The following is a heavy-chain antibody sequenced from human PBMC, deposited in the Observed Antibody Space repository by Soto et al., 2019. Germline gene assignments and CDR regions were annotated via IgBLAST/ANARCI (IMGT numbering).Heavy chain of an antibody. CDR1: GGTFSTYT. J-gene: IGHJ5*02. V-gene: IGHV1-69*06. CDR2: IIPIFGTP. CDR3: ARGLECRGYCLDKPTWFGP. D-gene: IGHD2-15*01. Sequence: SVKVSCKASGGTFSTYTFSWVRQAPGQGLEWMGRIIPIFGTPYYAQKFQGRVTITADKSTSTVYMELSSLGSDDTAVYFCARGLECRGYCLDKPTWFGPWGQGTLVTVS.